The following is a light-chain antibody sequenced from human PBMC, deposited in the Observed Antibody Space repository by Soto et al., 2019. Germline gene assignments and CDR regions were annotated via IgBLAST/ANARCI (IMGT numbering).Light chain of an antibody. CDR3: QQYKSYWT. Sequence: DIQMTQSPSSLSASVGDRVTITCRSSQTISTYVNLYQQKPGKAPRLLIYDASSLESGVPSRFSGSASGTECTHAISSLQPDDVASYDCQQYKSYWTFGQGTKVDIK. V-gene: IGKV1-5*01. J-gene: IGKJ1*01. CDR2: DAS. CDR1: QTISTY.